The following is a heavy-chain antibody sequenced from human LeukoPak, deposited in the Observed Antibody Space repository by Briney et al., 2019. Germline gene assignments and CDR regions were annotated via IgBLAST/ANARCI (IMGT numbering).Heavy chain of an antibody. V-gene: IGHV3-21*01. J-gene: IGHJ4*02. CDR2: ISSSSSYI. CDR1: GFTFSSYS. CDR3: ARVDGINLVRGVI. D-gene: IGHD3-10*01. Sequence: GGSLRLSCAASGFTFSSYSMNWVRQAPGKGLEWVSSISSSSSYIYYADSVKGRFTISRDNAKKSLYLQMNSLRAADTAVYYCARVDGINLVRGVIWGQGTLVTVSS.